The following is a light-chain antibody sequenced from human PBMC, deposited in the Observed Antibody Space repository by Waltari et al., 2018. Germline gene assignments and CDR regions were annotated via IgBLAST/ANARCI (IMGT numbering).Light chain of an antibody. V-gene: IGKV4-1*01. J-gene: IGKJ1*01. Sequence: DIVITQSTASLAVSLGEGATINCKSSQSVLYSSNNKNYLAWYQQKPGQPPKLLIYWASTRESGVPDRFSGSGSGTDFTLTISSLQAEDVAVYYCQQYYSTPRTFGQGTKVEIK. CDR3: QQYYSTPRT. CDR1: QSVLYSSNNKNY. CDR2: WAS.